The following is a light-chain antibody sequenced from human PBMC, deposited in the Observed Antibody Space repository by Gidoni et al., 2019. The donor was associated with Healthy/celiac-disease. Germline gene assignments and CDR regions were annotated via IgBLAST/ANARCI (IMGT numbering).Light chain of an antibody. Sequence: DIQMTHSPSSLSASVGERVTITCRASQSISSYLNWYQQKPGKAPKLLIYAASSLQSGVPSRFSGSGSGTDFTLTISSLQPEDFATYYCQQSYRTPRTFGGGTKVEIK. V-gene: IGKV1-39*01. CDR1: QSISSY. CDR3: QQSYRTPRT. CDR2: AAS. J-gene: IGKJ4*01.